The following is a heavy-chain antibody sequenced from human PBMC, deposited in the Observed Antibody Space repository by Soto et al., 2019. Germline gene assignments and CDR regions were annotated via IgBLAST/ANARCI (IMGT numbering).Heavy chain of an antibody. Sequence: QVQLVQSGAEVKKPGSSVKVSCKASGGTFSSYTISWVRQAPGQGLEWMGRIIPILGIANYAQKFQGRVTITADKSTSTAYMELSSLRSEDTAVYSCARGEVPTVDGDYFDYWGQGTLVTVSS. CDR1: GGTFSSYT. CDR3: ARGEVPTVDGDYFDY. V-gene: IGHV1-69*02. J-gene: IGHJ4*02. CDR2: IIPILGIA. D-gene: IGHD4-4*01.